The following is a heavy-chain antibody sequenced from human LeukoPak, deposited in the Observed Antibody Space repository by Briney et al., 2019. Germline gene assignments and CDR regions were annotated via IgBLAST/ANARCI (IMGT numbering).Heavy chain of an antibody. CDR1: GYTFTGYF. D-gene: IGHD6-13*01. J-gene: IGHJ6*03. CDR2: IIPIFGTA. Sequence: SVKVSCKASGYTFTGYFIHWMRQAPGQGLEWMGGIIPIFGTANYAQKFQGRVTITADKSTSTAYMELSSLRSEDTAVYYCARGGDPIAAAGTRYYYYYYMDVWGKGTTVTVSS. CDR3: ARGGDPIAAAGTRYYYYYYMDV. V-gene: IGHV1-69*06.